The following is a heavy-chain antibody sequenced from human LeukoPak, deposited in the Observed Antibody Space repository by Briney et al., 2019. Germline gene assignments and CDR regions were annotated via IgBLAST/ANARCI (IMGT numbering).Heavy chain of an antibody. CDR3: ASGGDRWELPII. Sequence: GGSLRLSCAASGFTFSNYEMKGVRQAPGKGLEWVSDISSGGRTKYYADSVRGRLTTSRDNAKSSLSLQMDSLRAEDTAVYYCASGGDRWELPIIWGQGTMVIVSS. CDR2: ISSGGRTK. D-gene: IGHD1-26*01. CDR1: GFTFSNYE. V-gene: IGHV3-48*03. J-gene: IGHJ3*02.